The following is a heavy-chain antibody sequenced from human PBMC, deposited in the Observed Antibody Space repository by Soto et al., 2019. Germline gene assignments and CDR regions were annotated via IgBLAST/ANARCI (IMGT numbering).Heavy chain of an antibody. J-gene: IGHJ6*02. CDR1: AGSISSSSYY. Sequence: PSETLSLTCTVSAGSISSSSYYWGWIRQPPGKGLEWIGSIYYSGSTYYNPSLKSPVTISVETAKHQFSRKLSSVTAADTAVYYCGSRRKLRPGYYYGMDVWGQGTTVTVSS. D-gene: IGHD1-7*01. V-gene: IGHV4-39*01. CDR2: IYYSGST. CDR3: GSRRKLRPGYYYGMDV.